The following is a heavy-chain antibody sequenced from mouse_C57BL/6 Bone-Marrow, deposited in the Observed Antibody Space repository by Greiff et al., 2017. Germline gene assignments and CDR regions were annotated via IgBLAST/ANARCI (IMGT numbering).Heavy chain of an antibody. CDR1: GFSLTSYG. Sequence: VQLVESGPGLVQPSQSLSITCTVSGFSLTSYGVHWVRQSPGKGLAWLGVLWSGGSTDYNAAFTSRLSFSQDTSKSQVFFKMNSLQADDTAIYYCARKRDYCAMDYWGQGTSVTVSS. CDR3: ARKRDYCAMDY. J-gene: IGHJ4*01. V-gene: IGHV2-2*01. CDR2: LWSGGST.